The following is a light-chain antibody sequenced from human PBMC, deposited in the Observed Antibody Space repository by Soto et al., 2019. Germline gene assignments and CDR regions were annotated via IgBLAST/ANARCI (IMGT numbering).Light chain of an antibody. Sequence: EIQMTQSPSTLSASVGDRVTITCRASQSISNSLAWYQQKPGKAPNLLIYKASSLESGVPSRFSGSGSGTEFTLTISSLQPDDFATYYCRQYVSYPVTFGGGTKVEMK. J-gene: IGKJ4*01. CDR3: RQYVSYPVT. V-gene: IGKV1-5*03. CDR2: KAS. CDR1: QSISNS.